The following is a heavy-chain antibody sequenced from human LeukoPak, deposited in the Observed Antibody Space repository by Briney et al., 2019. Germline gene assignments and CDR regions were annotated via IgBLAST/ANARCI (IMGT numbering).Heavy chain of an antibody. CDR3: ANSLVVVPATGAFDI. J-gene: IGHJ3*02. CDR2: IRYDGSNK. Sequence: PGGSLRLSCAASGFTFSSYGMHWVRQAPGKGLEWVAFIRYDGSNKYYAGSVKGRFTISRDNSKNTLYLQMNSLRAEDTAVYYCANSLVVVPATGAFDIWGQGTMVTVSS. V-gene: IGHV3-30*02. D-gene: IGHD2-2*01. CDR1: GFTFSSYG.